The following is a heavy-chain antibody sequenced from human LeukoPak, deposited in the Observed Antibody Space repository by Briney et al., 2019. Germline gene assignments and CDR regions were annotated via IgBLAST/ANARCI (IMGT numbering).Heavy chain of an antibody. D-gene: IGHD2-2*01. Sequence: PGGSLRLSCAAPGFTFDDYGMSWVRQAPGKGLEWVSAINWNGGSTGYADSVKSRFTISRDNAKNSLYLQMNSLRAEDTAFYYCARAGCSSTSCYHYWGQGTLVTVSS. J-gene: IGHJ4*02. CDR3: ARAGCSSTSCYHY. CDR2: INWNGGST. V-gene: IGHV3-20*04. CDR1: GFTFDDYG.